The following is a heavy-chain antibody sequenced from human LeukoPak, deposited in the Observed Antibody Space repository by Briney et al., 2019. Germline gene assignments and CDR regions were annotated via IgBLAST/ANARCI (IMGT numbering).Heavy chain of an antibody. Sequence: GGSLRLSCAASGFTVSSNYMSWVRQAPGKGLEWVSVIYSGGSTYYADSVKGRFTISRDNSKNTLYLQMNSLRAEDTAVYYCARDVVVVVAATNYYYYYGMDVWGQGTTVTVSS. D-gene: IGHD2-15*01. CDR1: GFTVSSNY. J-gene: IGHJ6*02. CDR3: ARDVVVVVAATNYYYYYGMDV. V-gene: IGHV3-53*01. CDR2: IYSGGST.